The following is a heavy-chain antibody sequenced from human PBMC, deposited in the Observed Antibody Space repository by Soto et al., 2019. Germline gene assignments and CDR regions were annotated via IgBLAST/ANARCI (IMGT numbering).Heavy chain of an antibody. CDR3: ARDHRWGYEYGDYGDS. D-gene: IGHD4-17*01. CDR2: TSSSGSTI. V-gene: IGHV3-11*01. J-gene: IGHJ4*02. Sequence: QVELVESGGGLAKPGGSLRLSCAASGFTFSDYDMSWIRQAPGKGLEWVSYTSSSGSTIYYADSVKGRFTMSRDNAKNSMYLHMDSLRVEDTAVYYCARDHRWGYEYGDYGDSWGQGTLVTVSS. CDR1: GFTFSDYD.